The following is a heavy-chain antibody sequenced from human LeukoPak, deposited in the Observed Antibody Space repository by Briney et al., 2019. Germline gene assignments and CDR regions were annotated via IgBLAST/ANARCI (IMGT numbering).Heavy chain of an antibody. CDR1: GGSISSYY. D-gene: IGHD3-10*01. V-gene: IGHV4-59*12. CDR3: ARKENVYYYFDY. CDR2: IYYSGST. Sequence: ASETLSLTCTVSGGSISSYYWSWIRQPPGKGLEWIGYIYYSGSTNYNPSLKSRVTISVDTSKNQFSLKLSSVTAVDTAVYYCARKENVYYYFDYWGQGTLVTVSS. J-gene: IGHJ4*02.